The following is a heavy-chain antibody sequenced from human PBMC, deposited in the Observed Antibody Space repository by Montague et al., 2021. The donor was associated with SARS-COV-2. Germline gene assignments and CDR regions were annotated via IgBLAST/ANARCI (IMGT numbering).Heavy chain of an antibody. V-gene: IGHV4-31*02. CDR2: SEGA. Sequence: SEGAYYNPSLKSRVTISVDTSKNQFSLKLTSVTAADTAVYYCASAVETTGVTHFDYWGQGTLVTVSS. CDR3: ASAVETTGVTHFDY. J-gene: IGHJ4*02. D-gene: IGHD4-23*01.